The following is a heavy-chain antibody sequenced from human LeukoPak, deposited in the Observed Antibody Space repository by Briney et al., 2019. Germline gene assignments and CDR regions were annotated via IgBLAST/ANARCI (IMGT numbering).Heavy chain of an antibody. CDR1: GYTFTSYD. CDR3: ARGRMVRGVTWWFDP. Sequence: ASVKVSCKASGYTFTSYDINWVRQGTGQGLEWMGWMNPNSGNTGYAQKFQGRVTMTRNTSISTAYMELSSLRSEDTAVYYCARGRMVRGVTWWFDPWGQGTLVTVSS. J-gene: IGHJ5*02. CDR2: MNPNSGNT. D-gene: IGHD3-10*01. V-gene: IGHV1-8*01.